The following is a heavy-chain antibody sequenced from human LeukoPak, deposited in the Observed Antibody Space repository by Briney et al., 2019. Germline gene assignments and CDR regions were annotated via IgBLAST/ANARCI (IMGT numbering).Heavy chain of an antibody. Sequence: GGSLRLSCAASGFTFSSYAMSWVRQAPGKGLEWVSAISGSGGSTYYADSVKGRFTISRDNSKNTLYLQMNSLRAEDTAVYYCAKGEYYYDSSGYSAYFDYWGQGTLVTVSS. CDR3: AKGEYYYDSSGYSAYFDY. J-gene: IGHJ4*02. D-gene: IGHD3-22*01. CDR1: GFTFSSYA. V-gene: IGHV3-23*01. CDR2: ISGSGGST.